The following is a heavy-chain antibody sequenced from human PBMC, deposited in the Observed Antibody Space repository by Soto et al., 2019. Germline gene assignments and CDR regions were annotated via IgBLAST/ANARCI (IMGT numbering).Heavy chain of an antibody. CDR2: VFYGGT. CDR3: ARGIHSWIYVLDY. D-gene: IGHD5-12*01. J-gene: IGHJ4*02. V-gene: IGHV4-59*01. CDR1: GRSMSSNY. Sequence: PSETLSLTCSVSGRSMSSNYWSWIRQSPDKGLEWLGYVFYGGTDYNPSLEGRVSMSVETSKSQFSLKLSSVTAADTAVYYCARGIHSWIYVLDYWGQGALVTVSS.